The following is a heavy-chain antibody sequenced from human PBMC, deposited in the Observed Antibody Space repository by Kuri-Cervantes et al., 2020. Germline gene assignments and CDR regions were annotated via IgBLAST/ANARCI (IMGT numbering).Heavy chain of an antibody. J-gene: IGHJ4*02. V-gene: IGHV3-30*02. Sequence: GESLKISCAASGFTFSTYGMHWVRQAPGKGLEWVAFIQYDGSYKYYADSVKGRFTISRDNSKNTLYLQMSSLRAEDTALYYCARTYCSGTICYSVDYWGQGTLVTVSS. CDR2: IQYDGSYK. D-gene: IGHD2-2*01. CDR3: ARTYCSGTICYSVDY. CDR1: GFTFSTYG.